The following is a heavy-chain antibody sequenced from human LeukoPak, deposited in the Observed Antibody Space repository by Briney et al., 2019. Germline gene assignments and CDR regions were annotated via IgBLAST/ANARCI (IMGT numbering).Heavy chain of an antibody. J-gene: IGHJ4*02. Sequence: ASVKVSCKASGYTFTSYGISWVRQAPGQGLEWMRWISAYNGNTNYAQKFQGRVTMTRDTSISTAYMELSRLRSDDTAVYYCARDQYDYGDYSFDYWGQGTLVTVSP. D-gene: IGHD4-17*01. CDR1: GYTFTSYG. CDR2: ISAYNGNT. V-gene: IGHV1-18*01. CDR3: ARDQYDYGDYSFDY.